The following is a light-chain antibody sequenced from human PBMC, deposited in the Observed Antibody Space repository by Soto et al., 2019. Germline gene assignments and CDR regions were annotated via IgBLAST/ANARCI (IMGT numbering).Light chain of an antibody. CDR2: GAS. CDR3: QQYNNWPPCT. Sequence: EIVLTQSKGTLSLSPGERSTLSCMASQSVSSSYLAWYQQKPGQAPRLLIYGASTRATGIPARFSGSGSGTEFTLTISSLQSEDFAVYYCQQYNNWPPCTFGQGTKVDIK. CDR1: QSVSSS. J-gene: IGKJ1*01. V-gene: IGKV3-15*01.